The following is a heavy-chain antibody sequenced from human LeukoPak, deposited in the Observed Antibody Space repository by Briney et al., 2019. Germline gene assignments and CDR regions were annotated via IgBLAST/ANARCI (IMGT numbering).Heavy chain of an antibody. CDR1: GFTFSTYS. Sequence: GRSLRLSCAASGFTFSTYSMNWVRQAPGKGLEWVSYISRSSGSIYYADSVKGRFTISRDNAKNSLYLQMNSLRAEDTAVYYCARIVGATEWYFDLWGRGTLVTVSS. J-gene: IGHJ2*01. V-gene: IGHV3-48*01. CDR2: ISRSSGSI. CDR3: ARIVGATEWYFDL. D-gene: IGHD1-26*01.